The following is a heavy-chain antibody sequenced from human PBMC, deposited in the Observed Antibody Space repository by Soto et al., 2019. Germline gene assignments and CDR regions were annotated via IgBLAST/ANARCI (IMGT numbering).Heavy chain of an antibody. CDR1: GFTFSKYA. CDR3: GRGSEEGFGDFWH. V-gene: IGHV3-64*01. CDR2: IGRDGHST. J-gene: IGHJ4*02. D-gene: IGHD3-10*01. Sequence: EVHLVESGGGLVQPGGSLRLSCAASGFTFSKYAMHWVRKPPRKGLEYVSSIGRDGHSTQYAKSVRARFSISRDNSKNTLDRQMGSLISEDMAVYYSGRGSEEGFGDFWHWCQGTRVTVSA.